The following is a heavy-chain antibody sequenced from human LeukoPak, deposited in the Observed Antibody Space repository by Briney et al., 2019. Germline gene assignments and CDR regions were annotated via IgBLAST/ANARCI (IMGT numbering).Heavy chain of an antibody. CDR2: ISYDGSNK. CDR3: AVEYSSSGSDAFDI. D-gene: IGHD6-6*01. J-gene: IGHJ3*02. Sequence: GRSLRLSCAASGFTFSSYAMHWVRQAPGKGLEWVAVISYDGSNKYYADSVKGRFTISRDNSKNTLYLQMNSLRAEDTAVYYCAVEYSSSGSDAFDIWGQGTMVTVSS. CDR1: GFTFSSYA. V-gene: IGHV3-30-3*01.